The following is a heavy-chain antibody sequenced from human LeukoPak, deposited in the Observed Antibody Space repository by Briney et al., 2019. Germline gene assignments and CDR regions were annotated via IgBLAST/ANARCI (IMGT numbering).Heavy chain of an antibody. CDR2: IRSSSSYI. D-gene: IGHD6-13*01. Sequence: GGSLRLSCAASGFTFSSYSMNWVRQAPGKGLEWVSSIRSSSSYIYYADSVKGRFTISRDNAKNSLYLQMNSLRAEDTAVYYCARIGPEQQLIFRGQGTLVTVSS. J-gene: IGHJ4*02. CDR3: ARIGPEQQLIF. CDR1: GFTFSSYS. V-gene: IGHV3-21*01.